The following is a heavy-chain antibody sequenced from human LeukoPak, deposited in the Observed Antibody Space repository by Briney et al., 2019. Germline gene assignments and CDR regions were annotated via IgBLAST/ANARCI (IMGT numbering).Heavy chain of an antibody. D-gene: IGHD3-10*01. J-gene: IGHJ4*02. Sequence: PGGSLRLSCAASGFTFDDYAMHWVRQASGKGLEWVSGISWNSGSIGYADSVKGRFTISRDSAKNSLYLQMNSLRAEDTALYYRAKAPIYGSGSYLVYWGQGTLVTVSS. CDR2: ISWNSGSI. CDR1: GFTFDDYA. CDR3: AKAPIYGSGSYLVY. V-gene: IGHV3-9*01.